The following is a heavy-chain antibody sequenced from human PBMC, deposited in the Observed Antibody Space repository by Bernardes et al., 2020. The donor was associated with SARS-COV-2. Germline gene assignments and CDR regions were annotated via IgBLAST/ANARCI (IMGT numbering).Heavy chain of an antibody. CDR1: GGSISGGIYY. J-gene: IGHJ5*02. CDR2: IYTTGST. V-gene: IGHV4-61*02. Sequence: SESLSLTCTVSGGSISGGIYYWSWLLQPAGKGLEWIGRIYTTGSTNYNPSLKSRVAISEDTSENQFSLTLISVTAADTAVYYCARFKENRFDHWGQGTLVTVSS. CDR3: ARFKENRFDH.